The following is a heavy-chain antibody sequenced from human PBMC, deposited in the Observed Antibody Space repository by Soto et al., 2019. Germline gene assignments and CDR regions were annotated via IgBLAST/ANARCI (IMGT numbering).Heavy chain of an antibody. J-gene: IGHJ1*01. Sequence: PAETLSLTCTVSGGSIRTGGYYWSWIRQPPGKGLEWVGYIYYSGNTYYNPSLRSRLTISVDTSKNEFSLRLSSVTAADTAVYFCATNGDYYVSSAPKYFQHWGHGTLVTVSS. D-gene: IGHD3-22*01. CDR3: ATNGDYYVSSAPKYFQH. V-gene: IGHV4-31*03. CDR1: GGSIRTGGYY. CDR2: IYYSGNT.